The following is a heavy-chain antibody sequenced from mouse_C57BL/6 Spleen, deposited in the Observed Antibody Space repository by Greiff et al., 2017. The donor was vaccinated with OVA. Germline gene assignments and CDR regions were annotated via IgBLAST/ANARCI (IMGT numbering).Heavy chain of an antibody. D-gene: IGHD1-1*01. CDR3: ARFTTVVAKGYYAMDD. V-gene: IGHV1-82*01. J-gene: IGHJ4*01. CDR1: GYAFSSSW. CDR2: IYPGDGDT. Sequence: QVQLQQSGPELVKPGASVKISCKASGYAFSSSWMNWVKQRPGKGLEWIGRIYPGDGDTNYNGKFKGKDKLTADKSSSTAYMQLSSLTSDDSEVYFCARFTTVVAKGYYAMDDWGQGTSVTVSS.